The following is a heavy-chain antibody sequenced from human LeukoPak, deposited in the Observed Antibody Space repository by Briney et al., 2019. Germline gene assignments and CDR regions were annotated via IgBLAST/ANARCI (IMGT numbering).Heavy chain of an antibody. V-gene: IGHV3-74*03. CDR2: IKSDGSFT. CDR3: AHLGYDILTGYYN. CDR1: GFTFSRYW. J-gene: IGHJ4*02. Sequence: PGGSLRLSCAASGFTFSRYWMHWVRQAPGKGLVWVSRIKSDGSFTTYADSVKGRFTISRDNAKNTLYLQMNSLRAEDTAVYYCAHLGYDILTGYYNWGQGTLVFVSS. D-gene: IGHD3-9*01.